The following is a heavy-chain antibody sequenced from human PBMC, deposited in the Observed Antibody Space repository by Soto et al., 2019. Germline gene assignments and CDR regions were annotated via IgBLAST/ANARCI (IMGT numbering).Heavy chain of an antibody. V-gene: IGHV4-39*02. J-gene: IGHJ4*02. Sequence: SETRSLTCTVSGASIYSPTYYWAWIRQPPGKGLEWVGSIYYSGATYSNPSLSRRVIISADALRKHISLPMSSETASDTAVYYCARLSDPRYFDFWGQGALVTVSS. CDR1: GASIYSPTYY. CDR3: ARLSDPRYFDF. CDR2: IYYSGAT.